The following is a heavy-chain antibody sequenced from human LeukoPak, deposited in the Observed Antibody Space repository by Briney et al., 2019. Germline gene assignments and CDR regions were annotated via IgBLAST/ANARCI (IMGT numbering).Heavy chain of an antibody. Sequence: PGGSLRLSCEASGFIFTSFWMSWVCQAPGKGLEWVANIKEDGSEKYYVDSVKGRFIISRDDAKRSVHLQVNSLRAEDSAVYYCARDRFGGMDVWGKGTSVTVSS. CDR2: IKEDGSEK. CDR1: GFIFTSFW. J-gene: IGHJ6*04. D-gene: IGHD2-15*01. V-gene: IGHV3-7*01. CDR3: ARDRFGGMDV.